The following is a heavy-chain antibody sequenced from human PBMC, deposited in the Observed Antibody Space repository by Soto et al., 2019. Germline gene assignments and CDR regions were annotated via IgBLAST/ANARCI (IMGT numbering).Heavy chain of an antibody. CDR1: GGSIGSGSYS. Sequence: KPSETLSLTCTVSGGSIGSGSYSWSWILLPPGKRREWIGYIYHRGTSHYNPSLKRRVTMSVDRSKNQFSLNLRSVTAADTAVYYCARTLDYGGSAGTNWFDPWGQGTLVTVSS. V-gene: IGHV4-30-2*01. J-gene: IGHJ5*02. D-gene: IGHD2-15*01. CDR3: ARTLDYGGSAGTNWFDP. CDR2: IYHRGTS.